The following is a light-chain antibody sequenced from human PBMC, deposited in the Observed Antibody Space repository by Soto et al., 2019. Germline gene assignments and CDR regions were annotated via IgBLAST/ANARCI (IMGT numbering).Light chain of an antibody. CDR3: LLSYSGASYV. V-gene: IGLV7-46*01. J-gene: IGLJ1*01. CDR2: DTS. CDR1: TGAVTGGHY. Sequence: QAVVTQEPSLTVSPGGTVTLTCGSSTGAVTGGHYPYWFQQKPGQAPRTLIYDTSSKHSWTPARFSGSLLGGKAALTLSGAQPEEEAEYYCLLSYSGASYVFGAGTKLTVL.